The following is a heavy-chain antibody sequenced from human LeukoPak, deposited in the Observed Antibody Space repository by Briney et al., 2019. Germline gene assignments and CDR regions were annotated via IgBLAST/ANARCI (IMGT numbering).Heavy chain of an antibody. V-gene: IGHV3-7*05. CDR2: INEDGSVK. J-gene: IGHJ5*02. CDR3: ARDLGASQHLSWFAP. D-gene: IGHD1-26*01. CDR1: GFTFSNYC. Sequence: GGSLRLSCAASGFTFSNYCMSWVRQAPGKGLEWVGNINEDGSVKYYVDSVKGRFTISRDNAKNSLYLQMNSLRAEDTAVYYCARDLGASQHLSWFAPWGQGTLVTVSS.